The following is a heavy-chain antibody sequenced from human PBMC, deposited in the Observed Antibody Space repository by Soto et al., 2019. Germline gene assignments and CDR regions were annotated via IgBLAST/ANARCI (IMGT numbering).Heavy chain of an antibody. D-gene: IGHD3-16*01. CDR2: MYHSGTT. J-gene: IGHJ4*02. Sequence: KTSETLSLTCTVSNYSISSGYYWGWIRQSPGEGLEWIVSMYHSGTTYYKPSLKSRVTISIDTSKNQFSLKLTSVTSADTAVYFCARVAFGPIDYWGQGTLVTVSS. CDR1: NYSISSGYY. V-gene: IGHV4-38-2*02. CDR3: ARVAFGPIDY.